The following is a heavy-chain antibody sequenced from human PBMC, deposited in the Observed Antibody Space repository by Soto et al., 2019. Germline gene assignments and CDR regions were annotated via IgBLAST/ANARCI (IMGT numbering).Heavy chain of an antibody. D-gene: IGHD5-12*01. CDR3: VRDSTTNLEDADTVASWFDP. J-gene: IGHJ5*02. Sequence: EVLLVESGGGLVQPGGSLRLSCAASGFNFNFYWMHWVRQAPGKGLVWVSRINGDGSTADYADSVKGRFTISRDNAKNTLFLQMDSLRVEDTAVYYCVRDSTTNLEDADTVASWFDPWGQGTLVTVSS. V-gene: IGHV3-74*01. CDR2: INGDGSTA. CDR1: GFNFNFYW.